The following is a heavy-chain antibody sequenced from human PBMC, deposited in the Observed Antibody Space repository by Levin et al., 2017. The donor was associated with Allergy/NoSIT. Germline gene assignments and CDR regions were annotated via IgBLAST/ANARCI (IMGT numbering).Heavy chain of an antibody. J-gene: IGHJ4*02. CDR2: IYYSGST. CDR3: AREGYCTNGVCMSDY. D-gene: IGHD2-8*01. CDR1: GGSISSGNYY. V-gene: IGHV4-30-4*01. Sequence: SETLSLTCTVSGGSISSGNYYWSWIRQPPGKGLEWIGYIYYSGSTYYNPSLKSRVTISVDTSKNQFSLKLSSVTAADTAVYYCAREGYCTNGVCMSDYWGQGTLVTVSS.